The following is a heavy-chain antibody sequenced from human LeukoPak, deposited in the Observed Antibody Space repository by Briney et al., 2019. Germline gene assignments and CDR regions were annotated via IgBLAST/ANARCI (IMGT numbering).Heavy chain of an antibody. CDR3: ARKDIVGAHRVFDH. Sequence: PSQTLSLTCTVSGGSISSGGYYWSWIRQPPGKGLEWIGYIYHSGSTYYNPSLKSRVTISVDTSKNQFSLKLSSVTAADTAVYYCARKDIVGAHRVFDHWGQGTLVTVSS. V-gene: IGHV4-30-2*01. CDR1: GGSISSGGYY. CDR2: IYHSGST. J-gene: IGHJ4*02. D-gene: IGHD1-26*01.